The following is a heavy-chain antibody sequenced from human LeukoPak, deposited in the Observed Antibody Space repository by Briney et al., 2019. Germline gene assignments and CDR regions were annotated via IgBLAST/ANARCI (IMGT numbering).Heavy chain of an antibody. D-gene: IGHD2-8*02. CDR3: ARIACTGGNCKPYYYYGLDV. J-gene: IGHJ6*02. CDR2: IWYDGSIK. Sequence: GGSLRLSCAASGFTFSTYGMHWVRQAPGKGLEGVAVIWYDGSIKYYADSVKGRFTFSRDNSKSTLYLQMNSLRAEDTAVYYCARIACTGGNCKPYYYYGLDVWGQGTTVTVSS. V-gene: IGHV3-33*01. CDR1: GFTFSTYG.